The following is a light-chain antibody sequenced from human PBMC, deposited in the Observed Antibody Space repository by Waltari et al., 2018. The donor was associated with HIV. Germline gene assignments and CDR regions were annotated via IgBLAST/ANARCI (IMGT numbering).Light chain of an antibody. CDR1: QALSDGY. CDR2: AVS. V-gene: IGKV3-20*01. CDR3: QHYRAVPPGT. Sequence: DIELTQSPGTLSLSPGERATLSCRASQALSDGYIAWYRQSPGQAPSLLIFAVSNRATGVPDRISGSGSGTDFTLTISRLEPEDFVIYYCQHYRAVPPGTFGPGTKVEIK. J-gene: IGKJ1*01.